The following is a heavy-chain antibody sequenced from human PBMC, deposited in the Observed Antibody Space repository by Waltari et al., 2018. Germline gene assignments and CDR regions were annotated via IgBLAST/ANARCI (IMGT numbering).Heavy chain of an antibody. CDR1: GGSISSYY. CDR2: IYYSGST. D-gene: IGHD5-12*01. Sequence: QVQLQESGPGLVKPSETLSLTCTVSGGSISSYYWSWIRQPPGKGLEWIGYIYYSGSTNDNPSLKSRVTISVDTSKNQFSRKLSSVTAADTAVYYCARGLRDMATIPGDWFDPWGQGTLVTVSS. V-gene: IGHV4-59*01. CDR3: ARGLRDMATIPGDWFDP. J-gene: IGHJ5*02.